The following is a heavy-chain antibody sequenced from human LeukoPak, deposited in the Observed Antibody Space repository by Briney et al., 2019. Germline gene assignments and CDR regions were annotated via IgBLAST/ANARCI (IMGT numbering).Heavy chain of an antibody. CDR2: IRSSSSYI. J-gene: IGHJ4*02. CDR3: ARAPYSSAPRYFDY. CDR1: GFTFSSYS. V-gene: IGHV3-21*01. D-gene: IGHD6-19*01. Sequence: PGGSLRLSCAASGFTFSSYSMNWVRQAPGKGLEWVSSIRSSSSYIYYADSVKGRFTISRDNAKNSLYLQMNSLRAEDTAVYYCARAPYSSAPRYFDYWGQGTLVTVSS.